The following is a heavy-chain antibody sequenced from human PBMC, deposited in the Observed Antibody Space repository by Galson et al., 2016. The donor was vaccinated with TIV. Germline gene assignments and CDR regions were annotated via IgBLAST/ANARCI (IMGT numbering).Heavy chain of an antibody. CDR1: GDSISSGVYS. J-gene: IGHJ6*02. CDR2: IYHSGNT. CDR3: ARGIVDRTVVLVTFYYYYALDV. Sequence: TLSLTCAVSGDSISSGVYSWSWIRQPPGKGLEWIGYIYHSGNTYYNQSLKRRVTISVDVSKNQFSLHLNSVNAADTATYYCARGIVDRTVVLVTFYYYYALDVWGPGTTVSVSS. V-gene: IGHV4-30-2*01. D-gene: IGHD2-21*02.